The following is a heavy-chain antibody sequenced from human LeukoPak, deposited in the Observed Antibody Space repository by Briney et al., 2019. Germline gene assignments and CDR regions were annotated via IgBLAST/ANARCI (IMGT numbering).Heavy chain of an antibody. Sequence: PSETLSLTCTVSGGSISSNSYYWGWIRQPPGKGLEWIGSIYYSGSTYYNPSLKSRVTISVDTSKNQFSLKLSSVTAADTAVYYCARDLARITMVRGVIRPWGQGTLVTVSS. CDR1: GGSISSNSYY. D-gene: IGHD3-10*01. CDR2: IYYSGST. CDR3: ARDLARITMVRGVIRP. V-gene: IGHV4-39*07. J-gene: IGHJ5*02.